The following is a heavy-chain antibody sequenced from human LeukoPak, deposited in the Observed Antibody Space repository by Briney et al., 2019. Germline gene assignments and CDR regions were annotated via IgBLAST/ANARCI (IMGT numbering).Heavy chain of an antibody. CDR1: GFTFGDYA. CDR2: IRSKAYGGTT. CDR3: TSALTYYYDSSGYYPPYYYYMDV. Sequence: GGSLRLSCTASGFTFGDYAMSWVRQAPGKGLGWVGFIRSKAYGGTTEYAASVKGRFTISRDDSKSIAYLQMNSLKTEDTAVYYCTSALTYYYDSSGYYPPYYYYMDVWGKGTTVTVSS. J-gene: IGHJ6*03. V-gene: IGHV3-49*04. D-gene: IGHD3-22*01.